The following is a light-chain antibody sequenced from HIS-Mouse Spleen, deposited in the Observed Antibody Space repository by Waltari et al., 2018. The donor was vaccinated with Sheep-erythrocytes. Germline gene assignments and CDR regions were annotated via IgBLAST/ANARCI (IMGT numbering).Light chain of an antibody. V-gene: IGKV1-5*03. CDR3: QQYNSYSPWT. CDR2: KAS. Sequence: DIQMTQSPSTLSASVGARVTITCRASQSISSWLAWYQQKPGKAPKLPIYKASSLESGVPSRFSRSGSGTEFTLTISSLQPDDFATYYCQQYNSYSPWTFGQGTKVEIK. CDR1: QSISSW. J-gene: IGKJ1*01.